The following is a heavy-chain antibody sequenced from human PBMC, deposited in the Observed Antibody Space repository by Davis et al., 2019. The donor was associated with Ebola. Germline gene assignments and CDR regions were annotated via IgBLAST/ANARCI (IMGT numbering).Heavy chain of an antibody. CDR1: CFPFRSYS. CDR2: INHSGST. D-gene: IGHD3-16*01. V-gene: IGHV4-34*01. Sequence: ESLKISCAASCFPFRSYSMNWIRQPPGKGLEWIGEINHSGSTNYNPSLKSRVTISVDTSKNQFSPQLNSVTAADTAVYYCARTGLGFIDRYYYGMDVWGQGTTGTVSS. CDR3: ARTGLGFIDRYYYGMDV. J-gene: IGHJ6*02.